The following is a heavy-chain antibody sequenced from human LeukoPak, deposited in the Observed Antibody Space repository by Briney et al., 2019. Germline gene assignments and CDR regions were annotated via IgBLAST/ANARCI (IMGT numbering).Heavy chain of an antibody. D-gene: IGHD3-22*01. Sequence: GGSLRLSCAASGFTFNSFSMDWVRQAPGKGLEWVSSISSTNSYIYYADSVKGRFTISRDNAKNSLYLQMNSLRAEDTAVYYCAKYYDSSGYPLYYFDYWGQGTLVTVSS. CDR1: GFTFNSFS. CDR3: AKYYDSSGYPLYYFDY. V-gene: IGHV3-21*04. CDR2: ISSTNSYI. J-gene: IGHJ4*02.